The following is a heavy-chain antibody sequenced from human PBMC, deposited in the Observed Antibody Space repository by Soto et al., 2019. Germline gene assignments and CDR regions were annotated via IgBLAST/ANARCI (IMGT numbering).Heavy chain of an antibody. CDR1: GYTFTTYG. J-gene: IGHJ4*02. Sequence: ASVKVSCKASGYTFTTYGISWVRQAPGQGLEWMGWASTYNGNTNYAQNLQGRVTMTTDTSTTTAYMELRSLRSDDTAVYYCAREYCSGGSCYSPDYWGQGTLVTVSS. V-gene: IGHV1-18*01. D-gene: IGHD2-15*01. CDR2: ASTYNGNT. CDR3: AREYCSGGSCYSPDY.